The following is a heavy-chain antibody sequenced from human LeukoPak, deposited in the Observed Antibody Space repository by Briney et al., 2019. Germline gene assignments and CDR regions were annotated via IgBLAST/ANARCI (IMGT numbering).Heavy chain of an antibody. Sequence: GGSLRLSCAASLFTFRYYWMHWVRQAPGKGLVWVARVNTDGSAAGYADSVKGRFTISRDNAKNTLFLHMNSLRSEDTAVYYCAYPEAARSDAFDIWGQGTMVTVSS. CDR2: VNTDGSAA. CDR3: AYPEAARSDAFDI. CDR1: LFTFRYYW. J-gene: IGHJ3*02. D-gene: IGHD1-14*01. V-gene: IGHV3-74*01.